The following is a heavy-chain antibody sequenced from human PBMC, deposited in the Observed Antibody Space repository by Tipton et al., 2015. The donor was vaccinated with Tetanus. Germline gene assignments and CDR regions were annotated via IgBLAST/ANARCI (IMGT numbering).Heavy chain of an antibody. D-gene: IGHD3-3*01. Sequence: TLSLTCTVSGGSISSYYWSWIRQPPGKGLEWIGYIYYSGGTNYNPSLKSRVTILVDTSKNQFSLKLSSVTAADTAVYYCASSHYDFWSGYLNWFDPWGQGTLVTVSS. V-gene: IGHV4-59*08. CDR1: GGSISSYY. CDR3: ASSHYDFWSGYLNWFDP. CDR2: IYYSGGT. J-gene: IGHJ5*02.